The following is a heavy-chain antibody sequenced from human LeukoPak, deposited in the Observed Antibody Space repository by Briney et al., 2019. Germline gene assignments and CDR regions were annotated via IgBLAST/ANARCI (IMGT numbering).Heavy chain of an antibody. CDR1: VFTVCSNF. CDR3: ARDVAHVGSIFGEVSTFNYFDS. D-gene: IGHD3-3*01. J-gene: IGHJ4*02. Sequence: GGSLRLSCAASVFTVCSNFLMWLPQAPGRGLVGVSIIYSGGSTYYANTVKGRYTISRDNSMTTLYVQMNSLRAENTAVYHCARDVAHVGSIFGEVSTFNYFDSWGQGTLVAVSS. V-gene: IGHV3-66*02. CDR2: IYSGGST.